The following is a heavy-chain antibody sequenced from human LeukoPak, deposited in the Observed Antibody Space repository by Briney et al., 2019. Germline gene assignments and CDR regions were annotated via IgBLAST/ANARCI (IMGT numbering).Heavy chain of an antibody. CDR3: ARGGYYYFDY. Sequence: ASETLSLTCTVSGGSISCYYWSWIRQPPGKGLEWIGYIYYSGSTNYNPSLKSRVTIPVDTSKNQFSLKLSSVTAADTAVYYCARGGYYYFDYWGQGTLVTVSS. CDR2: IYYSGST. D-gene: IGHD5-18*01. J-gene: IGHJ4*02. V-gene: IGHV4-59*01. CDR1: GGSISCYY.